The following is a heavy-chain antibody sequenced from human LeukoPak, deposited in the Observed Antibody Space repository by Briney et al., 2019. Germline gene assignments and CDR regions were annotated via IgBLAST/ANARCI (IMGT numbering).Heavy chain of an antibody. Sequence: SETLSLTCTVSGGSINSYYWSWIRQPPGKGLEWIGYIYYSGSTNYNPSLKSRVTISVDTSKNQFSLKLSSVTAADAAVYYCARVDYYDSSGYYSTPRWFDPWGQGTLVTVSS. V-gene: IGHV4-59*01. CDR3: ARVDYYDSSGYYSTPRWFDP. J-gene: IGHJ5*02. CDR1: GGSINSYY. CDR2: IYYSGST. D-gene: IGHD3-22*01.